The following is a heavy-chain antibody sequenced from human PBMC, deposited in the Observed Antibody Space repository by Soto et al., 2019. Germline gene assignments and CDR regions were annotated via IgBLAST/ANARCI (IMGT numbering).Heavy chain of an antibody. CDR3: AIAGGRWANWGLAVDAFDI. Sequence: ASVKVSCKASGYTFTGYYMHWVRQAPGQGLEWTGWINPNSGGTNYAQKFQGWVTMTRDTSISTAYMELSRLRSDDTAVYYCAIAGGRWANWGLAVDAFDIWGQGTMVTVSS. CDR1: GYTFTGYY. CDR2: INPNSGGT. J-gene: IGHJ3*02. V-gene: IGHV1-2*04. D-gene: IGHD7-27*01.